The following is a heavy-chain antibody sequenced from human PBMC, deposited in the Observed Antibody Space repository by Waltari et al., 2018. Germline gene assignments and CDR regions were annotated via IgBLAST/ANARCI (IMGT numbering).Heavy chain of an antibody. V-gene: IGHV1-69*13. CDR3: ARDSDYYDSSRHYAGDFDY. CDR2: IIPIFGTA. Sequence: QVQLVQSGAEVKKPGSSVKVSCKASGGTFSSYAISWVRQAPGQGLEWMGRIIPIFGTANYAQKFQGRVTITADKSTSTAYMELSSLRSEDTAVYYCARDSDYYDSSRHYAGDFDYWGQGTLVTVSS. D-gene: IGHD3-22*01. J-gene: IGHJ4*02. CDR1: GGTFSSYA.